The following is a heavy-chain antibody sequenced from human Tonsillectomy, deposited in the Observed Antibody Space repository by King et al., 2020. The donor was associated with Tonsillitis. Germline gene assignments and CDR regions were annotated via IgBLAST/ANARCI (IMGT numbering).Heavy chain of an antibody. CDR1: GFTFSSYA. CDR2: ISYDGSNK. V-gene: IGHV3-30-3*01. D-gene: IGHD1-26*01. Sequence: VQLVESGGGVVQPGRSLRLSCAASGFTFSSYAMHWVRQAPGKGLEWVAVISYDGSNKYYADSVKGRFTISRDNSKNTLYLQMNSLRAEDTAVYYCARGGEGSGFHDYWGQGTLVTVSS. CDR3: ARGGEGSGFHDY. J-gene: IGHJ4*02.